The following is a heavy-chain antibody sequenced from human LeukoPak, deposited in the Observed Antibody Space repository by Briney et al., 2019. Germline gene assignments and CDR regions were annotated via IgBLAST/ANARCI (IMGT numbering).Heavy chain of an antibody. Sequence: PGGSLRLSCAASGFSFSDYYMSWIRQAPGKGLEWVSYISSSGSTIYYADSVKGRFTISRDNAKNSLYLQMNSLRAEDTAVYYCARDGTRNYYDSSGYYYKRGYFDYWGQGTLVTVSS. D-gene: IGHD3-22*01. CDR1: GFSFSDYY. V-gene: IGHV3-11*01. CDR2: ISSSGSTI. J-gene: IGHJ4*02. CDR3: ARDGTRNYYDSSGYYYKRGYFDY.